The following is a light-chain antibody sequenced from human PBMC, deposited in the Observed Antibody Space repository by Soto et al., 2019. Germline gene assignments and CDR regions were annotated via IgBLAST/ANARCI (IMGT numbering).Light chain of an antibody. V-gene: IGKV1-39*01. J-gene: IGKJ4*01. Sequence: DRQMPPSPSSLTASVGDRVTITCRARQSISSYLNWYQQKPGKAPKLHIYAASNLQSGVPSRFSGSGSETDFTFTISSLQPEDFATYYCQQSYSTLTFGGGTKVEIK. CDR3: QQSYSTLT. CDR1: QSISSY. CDR2: AAS.